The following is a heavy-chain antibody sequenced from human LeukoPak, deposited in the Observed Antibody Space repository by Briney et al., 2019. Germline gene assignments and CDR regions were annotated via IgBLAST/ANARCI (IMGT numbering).Heavy chain of an antibody. D-gene: IGHD3-22*01. Sequence: NSSETLSLTYTVSGGSISSGSYYWSWIRQPAGKGLEWIGRIYTSGSTNYNPSLKSRVTISVDTSKNQFSLKLSSVTAADTAVYYCARENYYDSSGYSGWGQGTLVTVSS. V-gene: IGHV4-61*02. CDR2: IYTSGST. CDR3: ARENYYDSSGYSG. J-gene: IGHJ4*02. CDR1: GGSISSGSYY.